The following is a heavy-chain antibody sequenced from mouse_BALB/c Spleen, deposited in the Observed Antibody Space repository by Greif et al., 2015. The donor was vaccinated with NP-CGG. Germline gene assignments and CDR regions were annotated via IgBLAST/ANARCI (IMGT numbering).Heavy chain of an antibody. D-gene: IGHD1-1*01. CDR2: IWRGGST. Sequence: QVQLQQSGPSLVQPSQSLSITCTVSGFSLTSYGVHWVRQSPGRGLEWLGVIWRGGSTNYNAAFMSRLSITKDNSKSXVFFKMNSLQADDTAIYYCAKSRSNYYGSSYWYFDVWGAGTTVTVSS. V-gene: IGHV2-5-1*01. J-gene: IGHJ1*01. CDR3: AKSRSNYYGSSYWYFDV. CDR1: GFSLTSYG.